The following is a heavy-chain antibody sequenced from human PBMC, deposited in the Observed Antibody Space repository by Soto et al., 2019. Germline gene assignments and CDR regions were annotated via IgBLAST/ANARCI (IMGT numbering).Heavy chain of an antibody. CDR2: INPSGEHT. V-gene: IGHV1-46*02. Sequence: ASVKVSCKASGYSFKDHYMHWVRQAPGRGLEWVGIINPSGEHTNYAQQFRGRVAMTRDTSTSTAYMELRSLRSEDTAVYFCARIFCKGGSCYFDFDHWGQGTLVT. J-gene: IGHJ4*02. D-gene: IGHD2-15*01. CDR1: GYSFKDHY. CDR3: ARIFCKGGSCYFDFDH.